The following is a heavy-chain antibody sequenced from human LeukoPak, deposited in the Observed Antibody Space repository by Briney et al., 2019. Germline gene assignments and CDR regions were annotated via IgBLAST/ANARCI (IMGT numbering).Heavy chain of an antibody. CDR1: GFTFSSYN. CDR3: ARHATSSTSGPPYDY. J-gene: IGHJ4*02. D-gene: IGHD5-24*01. CDR2: IYHSGSM. Sequence: GSLRLSCAVSGFTFSSYNMNWVRQAPGKGLEWIGSIYHSGSMYASLKSRVTISVDTSKNQFSLKMSSVTAADTAVYYCARHATSSTSGPPYDYWGQGTLVTVSS. V-gene: IGHV4-39*01.